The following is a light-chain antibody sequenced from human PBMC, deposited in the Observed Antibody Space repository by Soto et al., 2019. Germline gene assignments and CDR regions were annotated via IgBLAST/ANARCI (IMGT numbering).Light chain of an antibody. CDR2: KAS. Sequence: DIQMTQSPSTLSASVGDRVTITCRASQSISSWLAWYQQKPGKAPKLLIYKASSLESEVPSRFSGSGSGTEITLTISSLQTDEFATYYCQHYNSLYTFGQGTKLEIK. CDR3: QHYNSLYT. V-gene: IGKV1-5*03. CDR1: QSISSW. J-gene: IGKJ2*01.